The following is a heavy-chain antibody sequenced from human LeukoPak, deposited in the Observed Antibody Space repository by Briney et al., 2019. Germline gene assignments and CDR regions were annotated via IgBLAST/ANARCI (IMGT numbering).Heavy chain of an antibody. Sequence: GGSLRLSCAASGFTFSSYSMSWVRQAPGEGLEWVSAISGSGGSKYYADSVKGRFTISRENSKNTLYLQMNSLRAEETAVYYCAKPRGVEEIYYFDYWGQGTLVTVSS. J-gene: IGHJ4*02. CDR2: ISGSGGSK. CDR3: AKPRGVEEIYYFDY. D-gene: IGHD3-10*01. V-gene: IGHV3-23*01. CDR1: GFTFSSYS.